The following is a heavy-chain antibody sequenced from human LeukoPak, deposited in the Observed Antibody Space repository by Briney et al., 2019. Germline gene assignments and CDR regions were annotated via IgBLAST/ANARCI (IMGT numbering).Heavy chain of an antibody. CDR1: GGSFSGYY. CDR3: AKRGYTSGWYETWFDP. V-gene: IGHV4-34*01. Sequence: SETLSLTCAVFGGSFSGYYWSWIRQPPGKGPEWIGEINHSGSTNYNPSLKSRVTISVDTSKDHLSLNLSSVTAADTAVYYCAKRGYTSGWYETWFDPWGQGTLVTVSS. J-gene: IGHJ5*02. CDR2: INHSGST. D-gene: IGHD6-19*01.